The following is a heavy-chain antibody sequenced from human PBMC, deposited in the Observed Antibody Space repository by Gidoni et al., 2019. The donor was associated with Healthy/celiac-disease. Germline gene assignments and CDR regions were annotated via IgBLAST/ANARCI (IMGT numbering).Heavy chain of an antibody. CDR1: GFTFDDYT. CDR2: ISWDGGST. Sequence: EVQLVESGGVVVQPGGSLRLSCAASGFTFDDYTMHWVRQAPGKGLEWVSLISWDGGSTYYADSVKGRFTISRDNSKNSLYLQMNSLRTEDTALYYCAKDMGYSSGWYFDYWGQGTLVTVSS. CDR3: AKDMGYSSGWYFDY. D-gene: IGHD6-19*01. J-gene: IGHJ4*02. V-gene: IGHV3-43*01.